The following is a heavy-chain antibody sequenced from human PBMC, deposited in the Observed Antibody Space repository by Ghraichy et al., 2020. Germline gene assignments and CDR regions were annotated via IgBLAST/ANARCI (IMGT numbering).Heavy chain of an antibody. CDR3: AREIAPSGIRTRAFDL. D-gene: IGHD5-12*01. V-gene: IGHV3-11*06. CDR2: IMSGGSYT. CDR1: GFTFRDYY. Sequence: GGSLRLSCAASGFTFRDYYMTWIRQAPGKGLEWLSYIMSGGSYTNYADSVKGRFTISRDDAKNSLFLQMNSLRDEDTAVYFCAREIAPSGIRTRAFDLWGHGTLLTVSS. J-gene: IGHJ4*03.